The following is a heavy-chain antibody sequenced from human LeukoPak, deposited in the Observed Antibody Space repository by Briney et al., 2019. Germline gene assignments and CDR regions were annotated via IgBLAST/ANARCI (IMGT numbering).Heavy chain of an antibody. J-gene: IGHJ3*02. V-gene: IGHV4-59*08. Sequence: SETLSLTCTVSGGSISSYYWSWIRQPPGKGLEWIGYIYYSGSTNYNPSLKSRVTISVDTSKNQFSLKLSSVTAADTAVYYCARLSAQSNDAFDIWGQGTMVTVSS. CDR1: GGSISSYY. D-gene: IGHD4/OR15-4a*01. CDR3: ARLSAQSNDAFDI. CDR2: IYYSGST.